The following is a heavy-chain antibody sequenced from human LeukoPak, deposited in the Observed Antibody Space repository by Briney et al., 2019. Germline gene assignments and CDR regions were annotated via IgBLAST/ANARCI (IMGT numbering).Heavy chain of an antibody. Sequence: SGPTLVKPTQTLTLTCTFSGFSLSTSGVGVGWIRQPLGKALEWLAFINSNDERRYTPSLKSRLTITKDTSKNQVVLTMTNMDPVDTATYYCAHRRSGMATISFDSWGQGTLVTVSS. CDR2: INSNDER. CDR1: GFSLSTSGVG. CDR3: AHRRSGMATISFDS. J-gene: IGHJ4*02. D-gene: IGHD5-24*01. V-gene: IGHV2-5*01.